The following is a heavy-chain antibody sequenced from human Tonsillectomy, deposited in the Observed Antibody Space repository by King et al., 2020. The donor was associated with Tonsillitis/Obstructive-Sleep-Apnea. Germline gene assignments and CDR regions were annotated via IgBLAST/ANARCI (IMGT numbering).Heavy chain of an antibody. Sequence: EQLVQSGGGLVQPEGSLRLSCEAAGFNFRIYAVTWVRQAPGKGLEWVSGISGSGGSTYYADSVKGRFTISRDNSKNTLDLQMNSLRAEDTAVYYCAREQLLADDAFDIWGQGTMVTVSS. CDR1: GFNFRIYA. J-gene: IGHJ3*02. D-gene: IGHD2-8*02. CDR2: ISGSGGST. V-gene: IGHV3-23*04. CDR3: AREQLLADDAFDI.